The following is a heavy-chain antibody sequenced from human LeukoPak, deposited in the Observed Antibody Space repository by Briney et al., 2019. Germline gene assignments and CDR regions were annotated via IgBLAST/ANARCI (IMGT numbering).Heavy chain of an antibody. J-gene: IGHJ4*02. V-gene: IGHV1-8*01. D-gene: IGHD1-26*01. CDR3: ARIRGATFYFDY. Sequence: ASVKVSCKASGYTFTSYDINWARQATGQGLEWMGWMNPNSGNTGYAQKFQGRVTMTRNTSISTAYMELSSLRSEDTAVYYCARIRGATFYFDYWGQGTLVTVSS. CDR1: GYTFTSYD. CDR2: MNPNSGNT.